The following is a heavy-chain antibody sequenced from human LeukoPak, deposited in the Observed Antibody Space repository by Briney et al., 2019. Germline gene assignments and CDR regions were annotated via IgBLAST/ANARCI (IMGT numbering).Heavy chain of an antibody. CDR3: AELEGRAFDI. CDR2: IKQDGSEK. V-gene: IGHV3-7*03. J-gene: IGHJ3*02. CDR1: GFTFSSYE. Sequence: PGGSLRLSCAASGFTFSSYEMNWVRQAPGKGLEWVANIKQDGSEKYYVDSVKGRFTISRDNAKNSLYLQMNSLRAEDTAVYYCAELEGRAFDIWGQGTMVTVSS. D-gene: IGHD1-7*01.